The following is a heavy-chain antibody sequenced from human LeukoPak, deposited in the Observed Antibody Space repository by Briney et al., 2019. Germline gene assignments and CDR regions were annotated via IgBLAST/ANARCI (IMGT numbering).Heavy chain of an antibody. J-gene: IGHJ6*03. CDR1: GGTFSSYA. CDR3: ARGPKYYYYYYMDV. Sequence: ASVKVSCKASGGTFSSYAINWVRQATGQGLEWMGWMNPNSGNTGYAQKFQGRVTITRNTSISTAYMELSSLRSEDTAVYYCARGPKYYYYYYMDVWGKGTTVTVSS. V-gene: IGHV1-8*03. CDR2: MNPNSGNT.